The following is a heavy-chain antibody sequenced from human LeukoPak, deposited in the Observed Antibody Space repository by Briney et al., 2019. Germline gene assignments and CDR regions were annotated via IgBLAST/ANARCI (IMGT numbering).Heavy chain of an antibody. V-gene: IGHV1-45*02. J-gene: IGHJ3*02. CDR2: ITPFNGNT. CDR1: GYTFTYRY. Sequence: GASVKVSYKASGYTFTYRYLHWVRQAPGQALEWMGWITPFNGNTNYAQKFQDRVTITRDRSMSTAYMELSSLRSEDTAMYYCARSSGSSSSWENDAFDIWGQGTMVTVSS. D-gene: IGHD6-13*01. CDR3: ARSSGSSSSWENDAFDI.